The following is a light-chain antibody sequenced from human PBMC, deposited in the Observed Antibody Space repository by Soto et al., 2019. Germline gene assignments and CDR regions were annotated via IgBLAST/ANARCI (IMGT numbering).Light chain of an antibody. CDR2: GAS. CDR3: QQYTNWPL. V-gene: IGKV3-15*01. J-gene: IGKJ1*01. CDR1: QSVSSN. Sequence: EIVMTQSPATLSVSPGERATLSCRASQSVSSNLAWYQQKPGQAPRLLIYGASTRSTGLPARFSGSGSGTEFTLTISSLQSEDFEVYYCQQYTNWPLFGQGNKVEIK.